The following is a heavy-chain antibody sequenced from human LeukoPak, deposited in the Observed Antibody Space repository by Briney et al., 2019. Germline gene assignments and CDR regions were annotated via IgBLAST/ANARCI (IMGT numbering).Heavy chain of an antibody. Sequence: GRSLRLSCAASGFAFSSFGMHWVRQAPGKGLEWVAVIWYDGTNKYYADSVKGRYTISRDNSKNTLYLQMNSLRAEDTAVYYCARATVTRWFDPWGQGTLVTVSS. V-gene: IGHV3-33*01. D-gene: IGHD4-17*01. CDR1: GFAFSSFG. CDR2: IWYDGTNK. CDR3: ARATVTRWFDP. J-gene: IGHJ5*02.